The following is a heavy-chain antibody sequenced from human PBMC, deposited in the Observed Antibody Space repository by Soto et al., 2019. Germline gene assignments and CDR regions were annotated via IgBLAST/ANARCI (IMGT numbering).Heavy chain of an antibody. D-gene: IGHD3-10*01. CDR2: IIPIFGTA. Sequence: QVQLVQSGAEVKKPGSSVKVSCKASGGTFSSYAISWVRQAPGQGLEWMGGIIPIFGTANYAQKFQGRVTITEDESTSTAYMELSSLRSEDTAVYYCARVPDGSGSTWEDDAFDIWGQGTMVTVSS. J-gene: IGHJ3*02. CDR1: GGTFSSYA. CDR3: ARVPDGSGSTWEDDAFDI. V-gene: IGHV1-69*01.